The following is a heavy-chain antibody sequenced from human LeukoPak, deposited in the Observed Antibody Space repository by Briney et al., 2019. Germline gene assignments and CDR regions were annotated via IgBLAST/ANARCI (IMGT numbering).Heavy chain of an antibody. CDR3: ARRSDSGSDDGEDYFDY. Sequence: SETLSLTCTVSGGSIYSTTFYWGWIRQPPGKGLEWIGSMYYDGSTYHNPSLKSRVTISVDTSNNQFSLTLTSVTDADTAVYFCARRSDSGSDDGEDYFDYWGQGTLVSVSS. CDR1: GGSIYSTTFY. CDR2: MYYDGST. D-gene: IGHD1-26*01. J-gene: IGHJ4*02. V-gene: IGHV4-39*01.